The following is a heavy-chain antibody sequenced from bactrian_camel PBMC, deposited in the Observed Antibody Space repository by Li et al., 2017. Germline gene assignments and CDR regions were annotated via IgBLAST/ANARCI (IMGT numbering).Heavy chain of an antibody. J-gene: IGHJ4*01. CDR2: INTDGTT. D-gene: IGHD6*01. CDR3: VRGGPWYDVFDY. CDR1: GYIFSTCV. V-gene: IGHV3S53*01. Sequence: HVQLVESGGGSVQAGGSLNLSCAASGYIFSTCVMGWYRQPPGKEREMVSRINTDGTTNYADSVKGRFALSQDNAKNTLYLQMNSLKPEDTAVYYCVRGGPWYDVFDYWGQGTQVTVS.